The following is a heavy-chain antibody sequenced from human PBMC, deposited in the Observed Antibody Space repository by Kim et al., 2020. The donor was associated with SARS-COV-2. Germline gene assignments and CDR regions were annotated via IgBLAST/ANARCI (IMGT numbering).Heavy chain of an antibody. CDR2: ISWNSGDI. Sequence: GGSLRLSCATSGFTFDDYAMNWVRQAPGKGLEWVSGISWNSGDIDYADSVKGRFTISRDNAKNSLYLQMNSLTTEDTALYYCAKNISASLRGFLECWGQGTQVTVSS. CDR3: AKNISASLRGFLEC. V-gene: IGHV3-9*01. J-gene: IGHJ4*02. CDR1: GFTFDDYA. D-gene: IGHD3-10*01.